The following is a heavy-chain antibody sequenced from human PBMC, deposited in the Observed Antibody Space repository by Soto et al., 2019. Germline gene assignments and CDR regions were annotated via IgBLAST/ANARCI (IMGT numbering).Heavy chain of an antibody. V-gene: IGHV4-30-2*01. CDR3: ARERGGYGLFDS. D-gene: IGHD5-18*01. CDR2: IYPSGMP. Sequence: SETLSLTCTVSGGSISNAAYSWSWIRQPPGKGLEWIGYIYPSGMPFYNPSPRSRVTISIDRSNDQFSLNLKSVTAADTAVYYCARERGGYGLFDSWGQGTLVTVSS. J-gene: IGHJ4*02. CDR1: GGSISNAAYS.